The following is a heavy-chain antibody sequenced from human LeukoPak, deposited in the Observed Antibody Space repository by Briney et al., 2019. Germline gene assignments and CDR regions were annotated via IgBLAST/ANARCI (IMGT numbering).Heavy chain of an antibody. D-gene: IGHD3-3*01. CDR1: GFTFSSYS. CDR2: ISGSGGST. CDR3: AKDLRAGYDLWSGYYAFDI. J-gene: IGHJ3*02. Sequence: PGGSLRLSCAASGFTFSSYSMNWVRQAPGKGLEWVSAISGSGGSTYYADSVKGRFTISRDNSKNTLYLQMNSLRAEDTAVYYCAKDLRAGYDLWSGYYAFDIWGQGTMVTVSS. V-gene: IGHV3-23*01.